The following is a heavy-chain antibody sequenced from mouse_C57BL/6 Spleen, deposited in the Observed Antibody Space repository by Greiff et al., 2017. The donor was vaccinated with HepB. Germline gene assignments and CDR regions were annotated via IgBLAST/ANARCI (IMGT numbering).Heavy chain of an antibody. CDR3: ARDDYADAMDY. Sequence: EVQRVESGGGLVKPGGSLKLSCAASGFTFSSYAMSWVRQTPEKRLEWVATISDGGSYTYYPDNVKGRFTISRDNAKNNLYLQMSHLKSEDTAMYYCARDDYADAMDYWGQGTSVTVSS. CDR1: GFTFSSYA. V-gene: IGHV5-4*01. J-gene: IGHJ4*01. CDR2: ISDGGSYT. D-gene: IGHD2-4*01.